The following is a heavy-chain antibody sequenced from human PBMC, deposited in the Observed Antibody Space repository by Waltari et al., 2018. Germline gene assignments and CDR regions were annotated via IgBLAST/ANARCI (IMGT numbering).Heavy chain of an antibody. V-gene: IGHV3-74*01. D-gene: IGHD3-22*01. CDR1: GFTFSSYW. CDR3: ARVHYYDTNGYYWAADF. J-gene: IGHJ4*02. CDR2: INDDGSST. Sequence: EVQLVESGGGLVQPGGSLRLSCAASGFTFSSYWMHWVRQAPGKGLVWVSRINDDGSSTTYADSVKGRVTISRDNAKNTLYLQMNSLRAEDTAIYYCARVHYYDTNGYYWAADFWGQGTLVTVSS.